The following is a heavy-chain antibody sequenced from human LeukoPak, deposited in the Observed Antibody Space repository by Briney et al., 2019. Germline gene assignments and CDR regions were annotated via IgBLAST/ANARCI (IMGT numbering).Heavy chain of an antibody. D-gene: IGHD3-9*01. CDR1: GGSISSGGYY. J-gene: IGHJ5*02. CDR3: ASWYDTLDGRFDP. V-gene: IGHV4-31*03. CDR2: IYYSGST. Sequence: PSETLSLTCTVSGGSISSGGYYWSWIRQHPGKGLEWIGYIYYSGSTYYNPSLKSRVTISVDTSKNQFSLKLSSVTAADTAVYYCASWYDTLDGRFDPWAREPWSPSPQ.